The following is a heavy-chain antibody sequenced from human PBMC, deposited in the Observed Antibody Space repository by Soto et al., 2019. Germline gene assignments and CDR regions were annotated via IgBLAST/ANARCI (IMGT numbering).Heavy chain of an antibody. D-gene: IGHD6-6*01. Sequence: EVQLLESGGGLVQPGGSLRLSCAASGFTFRNYALSWVRQAPGKGPEWVSVISDSGVSTYYADSVKGRFTISRDNSKNKLFLQMSSLRAEDTAVYYCAKGTRIAARPTADYWGQGTLVTVSS. CDR3: AKGTRIAARPTADY. CDR1: GFTFRNYA. J-gene: IGHJ4*02. CDR2: ISDSGVST. V-gene: IGHV3-23*01.